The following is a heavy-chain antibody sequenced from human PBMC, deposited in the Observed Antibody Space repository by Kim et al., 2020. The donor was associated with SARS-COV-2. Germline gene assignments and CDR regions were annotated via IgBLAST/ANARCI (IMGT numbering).Heavy chain of an antibody. Sequence: GGSLRLSCAASGFTFSSYGMHWVRQAPGKGLEWVAVIWYDGSNKYYADSVKGRFTISRDNSKNTLYLQMNSLRAEDTAVYYCAKDVCSSTSCPAHYYYYGMDVWGQGTTVTASS. J-gene: IGHJ6*02. CDR2: IWYDGSNK. CDR1: GFTFSSYG. V-gene: IGHV3-33*06. D-gene: IGHD2-2*01. CDR3: AKDVCSSTSCPAHYYYYGMDV.